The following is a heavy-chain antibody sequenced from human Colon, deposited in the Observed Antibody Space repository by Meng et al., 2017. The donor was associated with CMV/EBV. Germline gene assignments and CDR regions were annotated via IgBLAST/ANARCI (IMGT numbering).Heavy chain of an antibody. CDR3: ARVKAARLNGMDV. CDR1: GFTFADYA. Sequence: GGSLRLSCAASGFTFADYAIHWVRQAPGKGLEWVSGISWKSESIGYADSVKGRFIISRDNAKNSLYLQMNSLRLEDTAVYYCARVKAARLNGMDVWGQGTTVTVSS. J-gene: IGHJ6*02. CDR2: ISWKSESI. V-gene: IGHV3-9*01. D-gene: IGHD6-6*01.